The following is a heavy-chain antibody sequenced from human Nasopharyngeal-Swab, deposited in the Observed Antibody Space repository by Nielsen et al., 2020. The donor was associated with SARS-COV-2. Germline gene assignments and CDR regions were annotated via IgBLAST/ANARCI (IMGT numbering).Heavy chain of an antibody. Sequence: GESLKISCAASGFMFKGYLMTWVRQAPGKGLEWVATIKQDGSEEYYADSVKGRFTISRDNVQNSLYLQMNSLRVEDTAVYYCARLGTESYHYYSLDVWGQGTTVTVSS. V-gene: IGHV3-7*01. CDR3: ARLGTESYHYYSLDV. D-gene: IGHD1-1*01. CDR2: IKQDGSEE. J-gene: IGHJ6*02. CDR1: GFMFKGYL.